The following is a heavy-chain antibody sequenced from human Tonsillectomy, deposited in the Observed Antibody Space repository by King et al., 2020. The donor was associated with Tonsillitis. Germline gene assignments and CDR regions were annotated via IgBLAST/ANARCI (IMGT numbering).Heavy chain of an antibody. CDR2: ISSSGRTI. CDR1: GFTFSDYY. CDR3: ARETLWVYGDYITYYYYGMDV. Sequence: VQLVESGGGLVKPGGSLRLSCAASGFTFSDYYMSWIRQAPGKGLEWVAYISSSGRTIYYADSVKGRFTISRDNAKNSLYLQMNSLRAEDTAVYYCARETLWVYGDYITYYYYGMDVWGQGTTVTVSS. J-gene: IGHJ6*02. V-gene: IGHV3-11*01. D-gene: IGHD4-17*01.